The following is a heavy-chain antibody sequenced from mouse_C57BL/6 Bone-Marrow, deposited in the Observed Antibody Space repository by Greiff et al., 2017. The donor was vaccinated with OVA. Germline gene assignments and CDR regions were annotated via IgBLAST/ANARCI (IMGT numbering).Heavy chain of an antibody. CDR1: GYTFTSYW. CDR3: ARPLSGSSYGYFDV. D-gene: IGHD1-1*01. CDR2: IHPNSGST. J-gene: IGHJ1*03. V-gene: IGHV1-64*01. Sequence: QVQLQQPGAELVKPGASVKLSCKASGYTFTSYWMHWVKQRPGQGLEWIGMIHPNSGSTNYNEKFKSKATLTVDKSSSTAYMQLRSLTSEDSAVYYCARPLSGSSYGYFDVWGTGTTVTVSS.